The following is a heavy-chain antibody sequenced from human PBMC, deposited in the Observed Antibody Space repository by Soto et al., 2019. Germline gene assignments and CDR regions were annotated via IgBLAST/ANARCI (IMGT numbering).Heavy chain of an antibody. CDR2: IKTKTDGGTT. CDR3: TSDLLDLHY. D-gene: IGHD2-2*02. J-gene: IGHJ4*02. CDR1: AFAFSNAW. Sequence: EVQLVESGGGLVKPGGSLRLSCAASAFAFSNAWMNWVRQSPGRGLEWVGRIKTKTDGGTTDYAARVKGRFTISRDDSENTLYLQMNSLKTEDTAVYYCTSDLLDLHYWGQGTLVTVSS. V-gene: IGHV3-15*07.